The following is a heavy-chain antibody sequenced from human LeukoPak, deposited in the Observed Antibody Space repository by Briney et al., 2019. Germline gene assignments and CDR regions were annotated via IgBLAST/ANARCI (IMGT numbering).Heavy chain of an antibody. D-gene: IGHD2-21*01. CDR3: ARDLFSMVPFDY. CDR1: GCTFTSYY. CDR2: INPSGGST. V-gene: IGHV1-46*01. Sequence: ASVKVSCKASGCTFTSYYMHWVRQAPGQGLEWMGIINPSGGSTSYAQKFQGRVTMTRDTSTSTVYMELSSLRSEDTAVYYCARDLFSMVPFDYWGQGTLVTVSS. J-gene: IGHJ4*02.